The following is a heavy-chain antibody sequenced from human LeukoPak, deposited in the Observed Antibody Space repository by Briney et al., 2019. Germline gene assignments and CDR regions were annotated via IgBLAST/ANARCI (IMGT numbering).Heavy chain of an antibody. J-gene: IGHJ5*02. CDR3: ASPIGLFGDYGGSDWFDP. V-gene: IGHV4-34*01. Sequence: SETLSLTCAVYGGSFSGYYWSWIRQPPGKGLEWIGEINHSGSTNYNPSLKSRVTISVDTSKNQFSLKLSSVTAADTAVYYCASPIGLFGDYGGSDWFDPWGQGTLVTVSS. CDR2: INHSGST. CDR1: GGSFSGYY. D-gene: IGHD4-17*01.